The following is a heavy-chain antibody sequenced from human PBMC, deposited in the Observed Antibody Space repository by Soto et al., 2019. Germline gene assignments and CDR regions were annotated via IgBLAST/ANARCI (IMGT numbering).Heavy chain of an antibody. Sequence: QVHLVQSGAEVKKPGASVKVSCKGSGYAFTTYGITWVRQAPGQGLEWMGWISAHNGNTNYAQKLQGRVTVTRDTSTSTAYMELRILRSDDTAVDYCARGRYGDYWGQGALVTVSS. V-gene: IGHV1-18*01. D-gene: IGHD1-1*01. CDR1: GYAFTTYG. CDR3: ARGRYGDY. J-gene: IGHJ4*02. CDR2: ISAHNGNT.